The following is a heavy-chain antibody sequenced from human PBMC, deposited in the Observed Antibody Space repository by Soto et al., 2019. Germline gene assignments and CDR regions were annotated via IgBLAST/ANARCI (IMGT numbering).Heavy chain of an antibody. CDR1: GGTFSSYA. Sequence: GASVKVSCKASGGTFSSYAISWVRQAPGQGLEWMGGIIPIFGTANYAQKFQGRVTITADESTSTAYMELSSLRSEDTAVYYCARGRDYYDSSGYYYDFDYWGQGTLVTVSS. CDR3: ARGRDYYDSSGYYYDFDY. V-gene: IGHV1-69*13. J-gene: IGHJ4*02. CDR2: IIPIFGTA. D-gene: IGHD3-22*01.